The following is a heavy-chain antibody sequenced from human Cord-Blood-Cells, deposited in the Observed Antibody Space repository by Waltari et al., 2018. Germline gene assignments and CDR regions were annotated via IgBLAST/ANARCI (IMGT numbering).Heavy chain of an antibody. CDR1: GGSISSSSSY. CDR3: ARRGVNWGNWYFDL. CDR2: IYYSGST. J-gene: IGHJ2*01. Sequence: QLQLQESGPGLVKPSETLSLTCTVSGGSISSSSSYWGWIRQPPGKGLEWIGSIYYSGSTYYNPSLKSRVTISVDTSKNQFSLKLSSVTAADTAVYYCARRGVNWGNWYFDLWGRGTLVTVSS. V-gene: IGHV4-39*01. D-gene: IGHD7-27*01.